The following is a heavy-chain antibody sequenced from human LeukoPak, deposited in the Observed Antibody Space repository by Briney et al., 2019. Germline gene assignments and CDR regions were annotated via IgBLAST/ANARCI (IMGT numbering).Heavy chain of an antibody. J-gene: IGHJ4*02. CDR2: ISGSGGST. Sequence: GGSLRLSCAASGFTFSSYAMSWVRQAPGKGLEWVSAISGSGGSTYYADSVKGRFTISRDNSKNTLYLQMNSLRAEDTAVYYCAKGRNYGGNSECGYWGQGTLVTVSS. V-gene: IGHV3-23*01. D-gene: IGHD4-23*01. CDR3: AKGRNYGGNSECGY. CDR1: GFTFSSYA.